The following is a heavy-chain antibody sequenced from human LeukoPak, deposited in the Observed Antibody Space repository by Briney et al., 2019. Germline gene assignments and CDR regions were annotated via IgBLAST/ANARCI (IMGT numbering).Heavy chain of an antibody. V-gene: IGHV4-59*01. J-gene: IGHJ4*02. CDR2: IYYSGST. Sequence: SGTLSLTCTVSGGSISSYYWSWIRQPPGKGLEWIGYIYYSGSTNYNPSLKSRVTISVDTSKNQFSLKLSSVTAADTAVYYCARDQGYSGYGFDYWGQGTLVTVSS. CDR3: ARDQGYSGYGFDY. D-gene: IGHD5-12*01. CDR1: GGSISSYY.